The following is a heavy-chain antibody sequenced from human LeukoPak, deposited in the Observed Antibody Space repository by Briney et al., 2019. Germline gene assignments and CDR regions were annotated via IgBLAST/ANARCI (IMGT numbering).Heavy chain of an antibody. J-gene: IGHJ5*02. CDR1: GFTFSDYY. D-gene: IGHD1-26*01. V-gene: IGHV3-48*01. Sequence: GGSLRLSCAASGFTFSDYYMNWVRQAPGKGLEWVSYISSSSSTIYYADSVKGRFTISRDNAKNSLYLQMNSLRAEDTAVYYGAREGSYYSNWFDPWGQGTLVTVSS. CDR2: ISSSSSTI. CDR3: AREGSYYSNWFDP.